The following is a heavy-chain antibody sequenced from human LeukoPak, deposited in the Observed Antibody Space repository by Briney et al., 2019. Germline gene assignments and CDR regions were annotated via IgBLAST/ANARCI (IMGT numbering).Heavy chain of an antibody. D-gene: IGHD6-13*01. J-gene: IGHJ4*02. CDR2: INPSGGST. CDR3: ARAGAAAGPNENCDY. Sequence: GASVKVSCKASGYTFTSYYMHWVRQAPGQGLEWMGIINPSGGSTSYAQKFQGRVTMTRDTSTSTVYMELSSLRSEDTAVYYCARAGAAAGPNENCDYWGQGTLVTVSS. V-gene: IGHV1-46*01. CDR1: GYTFTSYY.